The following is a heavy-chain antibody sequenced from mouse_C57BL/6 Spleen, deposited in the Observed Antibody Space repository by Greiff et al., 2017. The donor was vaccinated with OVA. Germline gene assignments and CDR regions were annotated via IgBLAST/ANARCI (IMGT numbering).Heavy chain of an antibody. J-gene: IGHJ4*01. CDR1: GYTFTSYG. Sequence: VKLMESGAELARPGASVKLSCKASGYTFTSYGISWVKQRTGKGLEWIGEIYPRSGNTYYNEKFKGKATLTADKSSSTAYMELRSLTSEDSAVYFCARRVKEGYAMDYWGQGTSVTVSS. V-gene: IGHV1-81*01. D-gene: IGHD2-1*01. CDR3: ARRVKEGYAMDY. CDR2: IYPRSGNT.